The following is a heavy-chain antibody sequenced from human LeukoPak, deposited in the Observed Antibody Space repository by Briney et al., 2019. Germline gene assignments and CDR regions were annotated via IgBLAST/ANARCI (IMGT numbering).Heavy chain of an antibody. CDR2: ISGSGTYI. CDR1: GFTFSSYS. V-gene: IGHV3-21*01. Sequence: GGSLRLSCAASGFTFSSYSMNWVRQAPGKGLEWVSAISGSGTYIYYADSVKGRFTISRDNAKNSLYLQMNSLRAEDTAVYYCARESPRTFDIWGQGTMVTVSS. CDR3: ARESPRTFDI. J-gene: IGHJ3*02.